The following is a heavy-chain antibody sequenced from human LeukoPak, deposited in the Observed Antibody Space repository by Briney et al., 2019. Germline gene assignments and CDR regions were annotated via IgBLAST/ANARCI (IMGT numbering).Heavy chain of an antibody. Sequence: GASVKVSCKASGYTFTSYDINWVRQATGQGLEWMGWMNPNSGNTGYAQKFQGRVTITRNTSISTAYMELSSLRSEDTAVYYCAREGAYSYGYSEGWFDPWGQGTLVTVSS. J-gene: IGHJ5*02. CDR2: MNPNSGNT. CDR1: GYTFTSYD. CDR3: AREGAYSYGYSEGWFDP. V-gene: IGHV1-8*03. D-gene: IGHD5-18*01.